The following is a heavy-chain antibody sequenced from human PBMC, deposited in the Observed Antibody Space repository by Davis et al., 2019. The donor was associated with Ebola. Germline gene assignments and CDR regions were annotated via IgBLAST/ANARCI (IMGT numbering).Heavy chain of an antibody. Sequence: ASVKVSCKASGYTFTEHYMHWVRQAPGQGLEWVGGIIPMSGIKNNAQKFQGRVTISADQSSNTVYMDLRSLTFEDTAVYYCGTASIAARRYYYNYMDVWGKGTTVTVS. V-gene: IGHV1-46*01. CDR1: GYTFTEHY. D-gene: IGHD6-6*01. CDR3: GTASIAARRYYYNYMDV. J-gene: IGHJ6*03. CDR2: IIPMSGIK.